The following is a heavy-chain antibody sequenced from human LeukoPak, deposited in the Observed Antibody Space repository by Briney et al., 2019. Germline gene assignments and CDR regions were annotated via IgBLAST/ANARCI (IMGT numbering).Heavy chain of an antibody. V-gene: IGHV4-34*01. Sequence: SETLSLTCAVYGGSFSGYYWSWIRQPPGKGLEWIGEINHSGSTNYNPSLKSRVTISVDTSKNQFSLKLSSVTAADTAVYYCARGRKVVVAATYYYYYGMDVWGQGTTVTVSS. CDR2: INHSGST. D-gene: IGHD2-15*01. CDR1: GGSFSGYY. CDR3: ARGRKVVVAATYYYYYGMDV. J-gene: IGHJ6*02.